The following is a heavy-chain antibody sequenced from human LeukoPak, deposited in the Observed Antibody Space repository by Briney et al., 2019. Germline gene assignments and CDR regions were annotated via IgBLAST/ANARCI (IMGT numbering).Heavy chain of an antibody. Sequence: GGSLRLSCAASGFTFSSYAMSWVRQAPGKGLEWVSAISGSGGSTYYADSVKGRFTISRDNSKNTLYLQMNSLRDEDTAVYDCAKLDADIVLVPAASDSWGQGTLVTVSS. V-gene: IGHV3-23*01. D-gene: IGHD2-2*01. J-gene: IGHJ5*01. CDR2: ISGSGGST. CDR1: GFTFSSYA. CDR3: AKLDADIVLVPAASDS.